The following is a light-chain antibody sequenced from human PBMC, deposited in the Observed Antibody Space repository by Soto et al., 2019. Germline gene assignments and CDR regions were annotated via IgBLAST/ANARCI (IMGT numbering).Light chain of an antibody. J-gene: IGLJ3*02. CDR2: GNS. CDR1: SSKIGAGYG. CDR3: QSYDSSLSGWV. V-gene: IGLV1-40*01. Sequence: QSVLTQPPSVSGAPGQRVTISCTGSSSKIGAGYGVYWYQPLPGTAPKLLIYGNSNRPSGVPVRFSGSKSGNSASLAITGLRAEDEADDYCQSYDSSLSGWVFGGGTKLTVL.